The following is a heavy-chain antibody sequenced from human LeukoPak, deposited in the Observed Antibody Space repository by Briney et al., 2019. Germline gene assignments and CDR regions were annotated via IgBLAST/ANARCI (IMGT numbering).Heavy chain of an antibody. CDR1: GFTFSNYW. V-gene: IGHV3-7*01. CDR2: IKQDGSEK. J-gene: IGHJ6*02. Sequence: GGSLRLSCAASGFTFSNYWMSWVRQAPGKGLEWVANIKQDGSEKYYVVSVKGRFTISRDNAKNSLYLQMNSLRAEDTAVYYCASGSETDYYYYGMDVWGQGTTVTVSS. CDR3: ASGSETDYYYYGMDV. D-gene: IGHD1-14*01.